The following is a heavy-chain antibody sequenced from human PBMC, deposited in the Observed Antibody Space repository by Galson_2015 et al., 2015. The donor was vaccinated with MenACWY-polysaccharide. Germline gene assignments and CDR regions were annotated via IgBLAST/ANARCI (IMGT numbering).Heavy chain of an antibody. D-gene: IGHD4-17*01. J-gene: IGHJ6*02. CDR2: ISGSGDST. CDR3: AKASYGDYVYYYYGMDV. V-gene: IGHV3-23*01. CDR1: GFTFSSYA. Sequence: SLRLSCAASGFTFSSYAMSWVRQALGKGLEWVSGISGSGDSTSYADSVKGRFTISRDSSKNTLYLQMNSLRAEDTAVYYCAKASYGDYVYYYYGMDVWGQGTTVTVSS.